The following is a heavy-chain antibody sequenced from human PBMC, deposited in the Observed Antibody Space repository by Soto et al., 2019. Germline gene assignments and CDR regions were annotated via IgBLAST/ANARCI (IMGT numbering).Heavy chain of an antibody. J-gene: IGHJ6*02. V-gene: IGHV1-69*01. D-gene: IGHD1-26*01. CDR2: IIPIFGTA. CDR1: GGTFSSYA. CDR3: ARGPGSGSYYYSYGMDV. Sequence: QVQLVQSGAEVKKPGSSVKVSCKASGGTFSSYAISWVRQAPGQGLEWMGGIIPIFGTANYAQKFQGRVTITADESTSTAYMELSSLRSDDTAVYYCARGPGSGSYYYSYGMDVWGQGTTVTVSS.